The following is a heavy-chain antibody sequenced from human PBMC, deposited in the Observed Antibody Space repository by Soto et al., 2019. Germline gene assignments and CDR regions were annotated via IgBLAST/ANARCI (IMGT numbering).Heavy chain of an antibody. CDR3: ARGGHIAVVTDSFDS. D-gene: IGHD2-21*02. J-gene: IGHJ4*02. CDR2: IHPSGGGS. CDR1: GYPFNTYY. V-gene: IGHV1-46*02. Sequence: ASVKVSCTSSGYPFNTYYLHCVRQAPGQGLEWMGMIHPSGGGSTYAQKFLGRVTMTMDSSTSTVFMELTSLRSADTAVYYCARGGHIAVVTDSFDSWGQGTLVTVSS.